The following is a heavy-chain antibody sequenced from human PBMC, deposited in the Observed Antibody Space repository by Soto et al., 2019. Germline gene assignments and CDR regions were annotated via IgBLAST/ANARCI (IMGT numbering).Heavy chain of an antibody. CDR3: ELGDYGFQH. Sequence: RRLSCAASGFTFSSYAMHWVRQAPGQGLEWVAVISYDGSNKYYADSVKGRFTISRDNSKNTLYLQMNSLRAEDTAEYYCELGDYGFQHWGQGTLVTVSS. V-gene: IGHV3-30-3*01. D-gene: IGHD4-17*01. CDR1: GFTFSSYA. CDR2: ISYDGSNK. J-gene: IGHJ1*01.